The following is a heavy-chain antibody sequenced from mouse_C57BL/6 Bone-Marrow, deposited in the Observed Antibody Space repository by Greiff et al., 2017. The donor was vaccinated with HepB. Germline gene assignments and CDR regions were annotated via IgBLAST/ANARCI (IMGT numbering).Heavy chain of an antibody. CDR1: GYPFTSYW. V-gene: IGHV1-64*01. Sequence: VQLQQPGAELVKPGASVKLSCKASGYPFTSYWMHWVKQRPGQGLEWIGMIHPNSGSTNYNEKFKSKATLTVDKSSSTAYMQLSSLTSEDSAVYYCAIITTVVDHFDYWGQGTTLTVSS. D-gene: IGHD1-1*01. CDR3: AIITTVVDHFDY. J-gene: IGHJ2*01. CDR2: IHPNSGST.